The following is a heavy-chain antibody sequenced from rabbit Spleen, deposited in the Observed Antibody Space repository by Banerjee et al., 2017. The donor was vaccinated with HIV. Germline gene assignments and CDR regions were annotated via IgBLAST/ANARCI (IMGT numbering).Heavy chain of an antibody. D-gene: IGHD1-1*01. CDR3: VRGASSSGYYSL. Sequence: QLEESGGGLFQPGGSLAVTCKASGFTISSSYYVMSWVRQAPGKGLEWIGYIDGVFGTTYYARWVNGRFTISSHNAQNTLYLQMNSLTAADTATYFCVRGASSSGYYSLWGPGTLVTVS. CDR1: GFTISSSY. CDR2: IDGVFGTT. J-gene: IGHJ6*01. V-gene: IGHV1S7*01.